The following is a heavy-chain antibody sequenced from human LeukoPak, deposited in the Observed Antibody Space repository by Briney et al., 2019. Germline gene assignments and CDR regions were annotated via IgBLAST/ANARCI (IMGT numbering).Heavy chain of an antibody. V-gene: IGHV4-59*01. Sequence: SETLSLTCTVSGGSISSYYRSWIRQPPGKGLEWIGYIYYSGSTNYNPSLKSRVTISVDTSKNQFSLKLSSVTAADTAVYYCARFRWGAYGMDVWGQGTTVTVSS. D-gene: IGHD3-16*01. J-gene: IGHJ6*02. CDR3: ARFRWGAYGMDV. CDR1: GGSISSYY. CDR2: IYYSGST.